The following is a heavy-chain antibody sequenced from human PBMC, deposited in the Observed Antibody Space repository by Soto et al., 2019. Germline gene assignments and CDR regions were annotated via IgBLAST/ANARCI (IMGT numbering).Heavy chain of an antibody. J-gene: IGHJ6*02. Sequence: GGSLRLSCAASGFTFSSYGMHWVRQAPGKGLEWVAVISYDGSNKYYADSVKGRFTISRDNSKNTLYLQMNSLRAEDTAVYYCASSGYEDYYGMDVWGQGTTVTVSS. CDR1: GFTFSSYG. D-gene: IGHD5-12*01. CDR3: ASSGYEDYYGMDV. V-gene: IGHV3-30*03. CDR2: ISYDGSNK.